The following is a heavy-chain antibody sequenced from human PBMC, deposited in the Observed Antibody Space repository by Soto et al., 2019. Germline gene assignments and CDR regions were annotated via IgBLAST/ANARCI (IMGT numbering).Heavy chain of an antibody. J-gene: IGHJ4*02. CDR2: IYYSGST. D-gene: IGHD1-26*01. Sequence: PSETLSLTCTVSGGSISSGGYYWSWIRQHPGKGLEWIGYIYYSGSTYYNPSLKSRVTISVDTSKNQFSLKLSSVTAADTAVYYCARGEGWEPQFDYWGQGTLVTVSS. CDR1: GGSISSGGYY. V-gene: IGHV4-31*03. CDR3: ARGEGWEPQFDY.